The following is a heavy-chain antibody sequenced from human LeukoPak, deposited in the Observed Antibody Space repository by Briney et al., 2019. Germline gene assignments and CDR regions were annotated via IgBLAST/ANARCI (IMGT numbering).Heavy chain of an antibody. V-gene: IGHV3-7*04. CDR2: IKQDGSKK. J-gene: IGHJ4*02. CDR1: GFTFSSYW. D-gene: IGHD3-22*01. CDR3: ARGPWYYCASSGYTKY. Sequence: GGSLRLSCAASGFTFSSYWMNWVRQAPGKGLEWVAHIKQDGSKKYYVDSVKGRFTISRDNAKKSLYLQMNSLRAEDTAVYYFARGPWYYCASSGYTKYWGQGTLVTVSS.